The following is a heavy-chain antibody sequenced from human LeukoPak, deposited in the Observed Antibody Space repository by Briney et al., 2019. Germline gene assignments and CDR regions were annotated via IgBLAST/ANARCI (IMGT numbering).Heavy chain of an antibody. D-gene: IGHD6-13*01. CDR1: GDSVSSNSAA. V-gene: IGHV6-1*01. Sequence: SQTLSLTCAISGDSVSSNSAAWNWIRQSPSRGLEWLWRTYYRSKWYTDYALSVKSRISINPDTSKNQFSLQLNSVTPEDTAVYYCARVQQLGQGFHYWGLGTLITVSS. CDR3: ARVQQLGQGFHY. CDR2: TYYRSKWYT. J-gene: IGHJ4*02.